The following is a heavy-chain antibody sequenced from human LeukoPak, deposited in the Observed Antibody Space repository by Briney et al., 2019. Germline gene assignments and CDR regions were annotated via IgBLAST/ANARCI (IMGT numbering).Heavy chain of an antibody. Sequence: GGSLRLPCPASGFTFSNTWISRVPQPPGKGLNWVRPIKIKTDGWTTDYPAPVKGRVTIYRDDSKNTLYLEMNSLKTEDTAVYYCTTVEGITMVRGVQHLIDYWGQGTLVTVFS. D-gene: IGHD3-10*01. J-gene: IGHJ4*02. CDR3: TTVEGITMVRGVQHLIDY. V-gene: IGHV3-15*01. CDR2: IKIKTDGWTT. CDR1: GFTFSNTW.